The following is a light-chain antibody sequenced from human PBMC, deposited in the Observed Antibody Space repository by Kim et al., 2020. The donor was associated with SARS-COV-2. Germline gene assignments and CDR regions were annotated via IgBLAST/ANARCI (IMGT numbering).Light chain of an antibody. CDR1: QSVSSTY. Sequence: EVVLTQSPGTLSLSPGERATLSCRASQSVSSTYLAWYQQKLGQPPSLLIHGASSRATGIPDRFSGSGSETDFTLTISRVEPEDFAVYYCQQYGSSPLITFGQGTRLEIK. CDR3: QQYGSSPLIT. J-gene: IGKJ5*01. CDR2: GAS. V-gene: IGKV3-20*01.